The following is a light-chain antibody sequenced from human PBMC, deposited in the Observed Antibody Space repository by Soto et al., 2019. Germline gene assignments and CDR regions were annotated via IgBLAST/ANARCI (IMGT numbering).Light chain of an antibody. CDR2: GAS. CDR3: RQYGSSLWT. J-gene: IGKJ1*01. Sequence: EIVLTQSPGTLSLSPGERATLSCRASQSVSSSYLAWYQQKPGQAPRLLIYGASSRATGIPDRFSGSGCGTDFTLTISRLEPEDFAVYYCRQYGSSLWTFGQGTKVEVK. V-gene: IGKV3-20*01. CDR1: QSVSSSY.